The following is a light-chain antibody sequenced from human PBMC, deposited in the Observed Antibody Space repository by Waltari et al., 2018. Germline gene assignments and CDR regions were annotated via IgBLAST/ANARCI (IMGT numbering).Light chain of an antibody. CDR1: SGDVGAYPY. CDR2: EVD. V-gene: IGLV2-8*01. J-gene: IGLJ2*01. CDR3: SSYSDTYNLV. Sequence: QSALTQPPSASGSPGQSVTISCTGTSGDVGAYPYVSWYQQLPGRAPKLIMYEVDKRPSGVPGRFSGSKSGNTASLTVSGAQAEDEGDYYCSSYSDTYNLVFGGGTKLTVL.